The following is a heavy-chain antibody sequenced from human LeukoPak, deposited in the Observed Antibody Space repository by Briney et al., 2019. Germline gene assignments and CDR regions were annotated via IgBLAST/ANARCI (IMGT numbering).Heavy chain of an antibody. J-gene: IGHJ1*01. V-gene: IGHV4-28*01. Sequence: PSETLSLTCTVSGSSITNNNYWGWIRQSPGKGLEWIGSIHHSGNRFESGSTHYNPSLRGRVTVSADTSKNQFSLTLGSVTAADTAAYFCARNASSGFFNDWSQGSLVTVSS. CDR1: GSSITNNNY. CDR3: ARNASSGFFND. D-gene: IGHD6-25*01. CDR2: IHHSGNRFESGST.